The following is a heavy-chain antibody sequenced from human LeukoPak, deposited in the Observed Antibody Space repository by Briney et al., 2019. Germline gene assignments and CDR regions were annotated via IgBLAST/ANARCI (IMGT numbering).Heavy chain of an antibody. V-gene: IGHV1-2*02. CDR2: VNPNSGGT. D-gene: IGHD3-9*01. CDR1: GYTFTGYY. Sequence: ASVKVSCKASGYTFTGYYMHWVRQAPGQGLEWMGWVNPNSGGTNYAQKFQGRVTMTRDTSISTAYMELSRLRSDDTAVYYCARVRMDDILTGDYSEYYFDYWGQGTLVTVSS. J-gene: IGHJ4*02. CDR3: ARVRMDDILTGDYSEYYFDY.